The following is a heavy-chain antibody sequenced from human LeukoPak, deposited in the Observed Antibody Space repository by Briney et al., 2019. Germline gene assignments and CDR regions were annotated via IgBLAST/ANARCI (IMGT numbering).Heavy chain of an antibody. D-gene: IGHD5-12*01. Sequence: GGSLRLSCVASGFTFSDKWMSWVRQAPGKGLEWVAVISYDGSNKYYADSVKGRFTISRDNSKNTLYLQMNSLRAEDTAVYYCASSGIRGVTTILFGLWGQGTLVTVSS. CDR2: ISYDGSNK. CDR1: GFTFSDKW. CDR3: ASSGIRGVTTILFGL. V-gene: IGHV3-30*19. J-gene: IGHJ4*02.